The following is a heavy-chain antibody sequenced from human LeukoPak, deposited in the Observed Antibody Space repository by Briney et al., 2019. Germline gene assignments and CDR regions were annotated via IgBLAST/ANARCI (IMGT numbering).Heavy chain of an antibody. CDR3: ARCSGFGWFDP. CDR1: GYTFTSYY. J-gene: IGHJ5*02. CDR2: INPSGGST. D-gene: IGHD2-15*01. Sequence: ASVKVSCKASGYTFTSYYMHWVRQAPGQWLEWMGIINPSGGSTSYAQKFQGRVTMTRDMSTSTVYMELSSLRSEDTAVYYCARCSGFGWFDPWGQGTLVTVSS. V-gene: IGHV1-46*01.